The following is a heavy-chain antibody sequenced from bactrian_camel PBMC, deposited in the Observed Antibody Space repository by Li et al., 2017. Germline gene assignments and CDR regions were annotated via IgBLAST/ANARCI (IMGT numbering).Heavy chain of an antibody. CDR2: IYSDGSNT. CDR1: GFTFSSYY. V-gene: IGHV3-2*01. Sequence: HVQLVESGGGSVQAGGSLRLSRAASGFTFSSYYVNWVRQAPGKGLEWVSSIYSDGSNTNYADSVKGRFFISKDNAKNTLYLQMNSLKPEDTAMYYCAADFVLSGRCGRWPNKYWGQGTQVTVS. J-gene: IGHJ4*01. D-gene: IGHD2*01. CDR3: AADFVLSGRCGRWPNKY.